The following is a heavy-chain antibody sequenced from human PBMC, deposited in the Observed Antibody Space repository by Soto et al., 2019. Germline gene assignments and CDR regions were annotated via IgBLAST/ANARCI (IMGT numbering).Heavy chain of an antibody. Sequence: EVQLVESGGGLIQPGGSLRLSCAASGFTVSNNYMRWVRQAPGKGLEWVSLLYSGGSKHYADSVKGRFTISRDNSKNTLYLQMNSLRVEDTAVYYCARDPPGIAASGGGGWGQGTLVTVSS. V-gene: IGHV3-53*01. CDR3: ARDPPGIAASGGGG. J-gene: IGHJ4*02. CDR2: LYSGGSK. D-gene: IGHD6-13*01. CDR1: GFTVSNNY.